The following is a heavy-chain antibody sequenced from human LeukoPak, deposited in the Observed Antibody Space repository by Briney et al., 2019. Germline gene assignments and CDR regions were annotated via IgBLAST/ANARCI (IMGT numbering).Heavy chain of an antibody. CDR3: SRDHGDYSFDY. CDR1: GGSFSGYY. CDR2: INHSGST. D-gene: IGHD4-17*01. J-gene: IGHJ4*02. V-gene: IGHV4-34*01. Sequence: PSETLSLTCAVYGGSFSGYYWSWIRQPPGKGLEWSGEINHSGSTNYNPSLKSRVTISVDTSKNQFSLKLSSVTAADTAVYYCSRDHGDYSFDYWGQGTLVTVSS.